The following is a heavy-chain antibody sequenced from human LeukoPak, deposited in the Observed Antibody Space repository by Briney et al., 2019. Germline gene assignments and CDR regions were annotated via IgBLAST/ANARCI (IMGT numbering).Heavy chain of an antibody. Sequence: GGSLRLSCAASGFTFSSYAMHWVRQAPGKGLEWVAVISYDGSNKYYADSVKGQFTISRDNSKNTLYLQMNSLRAEDTAVYYCARDPGYCSSTSCYYYLDYWGQGTLVTVSS. V-gene: IGHV3-30-3*01. CDR2: ISYDGSNK. D-gene: IGHD2-2*01. J-gene: IGHJ4*02. CDR1: GFTFSSYA. CDR3: ARDPGYCSSTSCYYYLDY.